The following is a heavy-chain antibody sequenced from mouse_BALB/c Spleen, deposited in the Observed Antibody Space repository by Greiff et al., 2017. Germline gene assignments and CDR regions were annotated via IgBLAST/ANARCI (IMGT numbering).Heavy chain of an antibody. D-gene: IGHD1-1*01. J-gene: IGHJ1*01. V-gene: IGHV1-14*01. CDR3: ARYYYGSSYGYFDV. CDR2: INPYNDGT. Sequence: EVKLQESGPELVKPGASVKMSCKASGYTFTSYVMHWVKQKPGQGLEWIGYINPYNDGTKYNEKFKGKATLTSDKSSSTAYMELSSLTSEDSAVYYCARYYYGSSYGYFDVWGAGTTVTVSS. CDR1: GYTFTSYV.